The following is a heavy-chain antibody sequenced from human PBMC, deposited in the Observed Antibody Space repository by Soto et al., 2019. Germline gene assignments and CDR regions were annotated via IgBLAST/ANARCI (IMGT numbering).Heavy chain of an antibody. D-gene: IGHD3-10*01. Sequence: GGSLRLSCLSPGFTFRSYSIHWVPQAPGKGLEYVSAISSNGGSTYYADSVKGRFTISRDNSKNTLYLQMSSLRAEDTAVYYCVKEEQYGSGNYWGQGTLVTVSS. CDR1: GFTFRSYS. J-gene: IGHJ4*02. CDR3: VKEEQYGSGNY. V-gene: IGHV3-64D*08. CDR2: ISSNGGST.